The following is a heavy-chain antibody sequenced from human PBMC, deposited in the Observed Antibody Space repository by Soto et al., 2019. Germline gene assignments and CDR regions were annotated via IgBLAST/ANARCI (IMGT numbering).Heavy chain of an antibody. D-gene: IGHD6-6*01. CDR1: GYTFTT. CDR3: AFASWDAFDI. V-gene: IGHV1-46*03. J-gene: IGHJ3*02. Sequence: QVHLVQSGAEVKKPGASVKVSCEASGYTFTTLHWVRQAPGHGLEWMGLINPRGGSTTYAQKFQGRVTMTRDTSTSTVYMEVSSLTSEDTAVYYCAFASWDAFDIWGQGTMVIVSS. CDR2: INPRGGST.